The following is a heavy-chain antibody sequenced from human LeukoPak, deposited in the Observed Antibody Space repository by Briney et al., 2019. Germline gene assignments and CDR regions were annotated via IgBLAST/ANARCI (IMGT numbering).Heavy chain of an antibody. V-gene: IGHV4-59*01. CDR3: ARDTDEYFQH. J-gene: IGHJ1*01. Sequence: XETLSLTCTVSGGSISSYYWSWIRQPPGKGLEWIGYIYYSGSTNYNPSLKSRVTISVDTSKNQFSLKLSSVTAADTAVYYCARDTDEYFQHWGQGTLVTVSS. D-gene: IGHD2-8*02. CDR2: IYYSGST. CDR1: GGSISSYY.